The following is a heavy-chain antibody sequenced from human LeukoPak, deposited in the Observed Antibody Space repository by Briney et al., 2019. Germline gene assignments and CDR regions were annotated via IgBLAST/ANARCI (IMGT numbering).Heavy chain of an antibody. CDR2: IYPGDSDT. CDR1: GYSFTSYW. Sequence: HGESLKISCKGSGYSFTSYWIGWVRRMPGKGLEWMGIIYPGDSDTRYSPSFQGQVTISADKSISTAYLQWSSLKASDTAMYYCARHTYHYDSRGYWYFDLWGRGTLVTVSS. V-gene: IGHV5-51*01. D-gene: IGHD3-22*01. J-gene: IGHJ2*01. CDR3: ARHTYHYDSRGYWYFDL.